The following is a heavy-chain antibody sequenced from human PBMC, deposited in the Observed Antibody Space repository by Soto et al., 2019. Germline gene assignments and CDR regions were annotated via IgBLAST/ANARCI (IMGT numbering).Heavy chain of an antibody. J-gene: IGHJ6*02. CDR2: IIPIFGTA. Sequence: RASVKVSCKASGGTFSSYAISWVRQAPGQGLEWMGGIIPIFGTANYAQKFQGRVTITADNSTSTAYMELSSLRSEDTAVYYCARDPRGFYDIFNYYYGMDVWGQGTTVTVSS. CDR1: GGTFSSYA. D-gene: IGHD3-9*01. CDR3: ARDPRGFYDIFNYYYGMDV. V-gene: IGHV1-69*06.